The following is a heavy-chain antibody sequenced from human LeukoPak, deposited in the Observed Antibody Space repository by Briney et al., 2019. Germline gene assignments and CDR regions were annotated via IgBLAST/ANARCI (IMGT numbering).Heavy chain of an antibody. CDR2: INPNSGGT. D-gene: IGHD3-10*01. J-gene: IGHJ6*03. V-gene: IGHV1-2*02. CDR3: ARQTITMVRGTYYYYMHV. Sequence: ASVTVSCKASGYTFTGYYMHWVRQAPGQGLEWMGWINPNSGGTNYAQKFQGRVTMTRDTSISTAYMELNRLRYDDTAVYYCARQTITMVRGTYYYYMHVWGKGTTVTISS. CDR1: GYTFTGYY.